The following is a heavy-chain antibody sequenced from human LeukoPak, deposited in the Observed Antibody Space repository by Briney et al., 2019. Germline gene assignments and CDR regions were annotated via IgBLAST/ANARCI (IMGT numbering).Heavy chain of an antibody. D-gene: IGHD3-9*01. Sequence: GRSLRLSCAASGFTFSSYGMHWVRQAPGKGLEWVAVISYDGSNKYYADSVKGRFTISRDNSKNTLYLQMNSLRAEDTAVYYCARGNDILTGYYNHYFDYWGQGTLVTVSS. J-gene: IGHJ4*02. CDR1: GFTFSSYG. V-gene: IGHV3-30*03. CDR3: ARGNDILTGYYNHYFDY. CDR2: ISYDGSNK.